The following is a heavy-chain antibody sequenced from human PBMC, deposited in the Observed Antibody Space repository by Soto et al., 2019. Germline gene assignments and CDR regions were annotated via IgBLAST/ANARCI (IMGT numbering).Heavy chain of an antibody. CDR2: VSGSGASK. CDR3: AITRLSDSIDYHRDGFDI. Sequence: GSLRLSFAASGFTFSSYTMNWVRQSPGKGPEWVSRVSGSGASKYSADSVKGRFTISRDNSNNTLFLQVNSLRAEDTAVYYCAITRLSDSIDYHRDGFDIWGQGTMVTVSS. V-gene: IGHV3-23*01. D-gene: IGHD3-22*01. CDR1: GFTFSSYT. J-gene: IGHJ3*02.